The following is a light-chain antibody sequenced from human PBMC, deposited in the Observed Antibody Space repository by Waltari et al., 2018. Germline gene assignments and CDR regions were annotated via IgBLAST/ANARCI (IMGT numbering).Light chain of an antibody. CDR3: LQHTNYPFT. J-gene: IGKJ3*01. CDR1: QDIRND. CDR2: CAS. Sequence: DIQMTQSPSSLSASIGDRVTITCRASQDIRNDLGWFQQKPGEAPRRLIYCASTLQTGVPSRFSGSGSGTDFTLTIASLQPEDFATYYCLQHTNYPFTFGPGTKVDVK. V-gene: IGKV1-17*01.